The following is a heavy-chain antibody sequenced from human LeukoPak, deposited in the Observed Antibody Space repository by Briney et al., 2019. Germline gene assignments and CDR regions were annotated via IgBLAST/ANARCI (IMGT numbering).Heavy chain of an antibody. Sequence: GRSLRLSCAASGFTFNKYAIHWVRQAPGKGLKWVTVISYDGSYKDYPDSVKGRFTISRDNSKNTLYLQMNSLRPEDTAVYYCARGARKGDDYGGFFDYWGQGTLVTVSS. CDR3: ARGARKGDDYGGFFDY. CDR1: GFTFNKYA. V-gene: IGHV3-30*04. J-gene: IGHJ4*02. D-gene: IGHD4-23*01. CDR2: ISYDGSYK.